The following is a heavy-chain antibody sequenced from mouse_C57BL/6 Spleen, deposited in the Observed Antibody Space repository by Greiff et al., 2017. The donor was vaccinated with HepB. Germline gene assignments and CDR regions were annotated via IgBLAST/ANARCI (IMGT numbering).Heavy chain of an antibody. V-gene: IGHV3-6*01. D-gene: IGHD2-4*01. CDR2: ISYDGSN. CDR1: GYSITSGYY. Sequence: EVKLMESGPGLVKPSQSLSLTCSVTGYSITSGYYWNWIRQFPGNKLEWMGYISYDGSNNYNPSLKNRISITRDTSKNQFFLKLNSVTTEDTATYYCARDLNYDYDEKAWFAYWGQGTLVTVSA. CDR3: ARDLNYDYDEKAWFAY. J-gene: IGHJ3*01.